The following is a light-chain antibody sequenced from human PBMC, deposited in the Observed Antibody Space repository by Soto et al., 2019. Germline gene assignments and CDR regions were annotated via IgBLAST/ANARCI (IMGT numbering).Light chain of an antibody. CDR3: ATWDDSLSGVV. CDR1: SSNIGVNY. J-gene: IGLJ2*01. V-gene: IGLV1-47*01. CDR2: TNN. Sequence: QSVLTQPPSASGTPGQRVTISCSGSSSNIGVNYVYWYQQLPGTAPKLLIYTNNERPSGVPDRFSGSKSGTSASLAISGLRSXDEADYHCATWDDSLSGVVFGGGTKLTVL.